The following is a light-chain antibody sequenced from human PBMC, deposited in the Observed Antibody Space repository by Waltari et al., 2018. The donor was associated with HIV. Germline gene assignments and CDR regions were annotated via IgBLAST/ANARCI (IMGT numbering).Light chain of an antibody. V-gene: IGKV3-11*01. Sequence: EIVLTQSPATLSLSPGERATISCTTTQSLHTKMGWYQQKPGQPPRLLIFDSSRRATGVSARFRGSGSGTDFTLTISSVQSDDFGIYYCQHRGGWPPSFAFGPGTRLDLK. J-gene: IGKJ3*01. CDR2: DSS. CDR1: QSLHTK. CDR3: QHRGGWPPSFA.